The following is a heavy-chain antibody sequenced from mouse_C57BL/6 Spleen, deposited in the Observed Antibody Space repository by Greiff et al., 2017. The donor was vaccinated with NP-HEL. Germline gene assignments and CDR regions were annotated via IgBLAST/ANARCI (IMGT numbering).Heavy chain of an antibody. CDR2: IYPSDSET. CDR3: ARGDYYGSRNY. D-gene: IGHD1-1*01. CDR1: GYTFTSYW. J-gene: IGHJ2*01. Sequence: VQLQQSGAELVRPGSSVKLSCKASGYTFTSYWMDWVKQRPGQGLEWIGNIYPSDSETHYNQKFKDKATLTVDKSSSTAYMQLSSLTSEDSAVYYCARGDYYGSRNYWGQGTTLTVSS. V-gene: IGHV1-61*01.